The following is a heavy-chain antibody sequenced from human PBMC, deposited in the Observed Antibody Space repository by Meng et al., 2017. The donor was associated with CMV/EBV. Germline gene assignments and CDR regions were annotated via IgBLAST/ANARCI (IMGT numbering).Heavy chain of an antibody. CDR3: AREDACY. CDR1: GFTFSSYA. Sequence: QVKLVESGGVVVQPGRSRGVSCEAFGFTFSSYAMHWVRQAPGKGLEWVAVLSYDGSNKYYADSVKGRFTISRDNSKNTLYLQMNSLRAEDTAVYYCAREDACYWGQGTLVTVSS. J-gene: IGHJ4*02. V-gene: IGHV3-30-3*01. CDR2: LSYDGSNK.